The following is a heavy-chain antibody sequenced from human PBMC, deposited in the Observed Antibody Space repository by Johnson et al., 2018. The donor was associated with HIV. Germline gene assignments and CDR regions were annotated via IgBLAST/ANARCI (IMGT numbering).Heavy chain of an antibody. D-gene: IGHD3-22*01. CDR2: IKRDGSSI. Sequence: VQLVESGGGFVQPGGSLRLSCVVSGFTFSNYRMHWVRQAPGQGLVWVSRIKRDGSSINYADSVQGRFTISRDKAKNTLYLQMNSLRTEDTAVYYCARGSTMRVSAFDLWGQGTMVTVSS. CDR1: GFTFSNYR. V-gene: IGHV3-74*02. J-gene: IGHJ3*01. CDR3: ARGSTMRVSAFDL.